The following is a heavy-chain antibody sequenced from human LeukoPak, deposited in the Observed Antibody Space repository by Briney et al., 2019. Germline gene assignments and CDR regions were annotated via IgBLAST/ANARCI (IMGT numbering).Heavy chain of an antibody. CDR3: ARHQMRWLPLDY. CDR2: IYYSGGI. CDR1: GGSIHDYY. D-gene: IGHD5-24*01. Sequence: PSETLSLTCTVSGGSIHDYYWNWIRQPPGKGLEWIGYIYYSGGINYNPSLKSRVTLSLDTSKNQLSLKMRSVTAADTAVYYCARHQMRWLPLDYWGQGTLVTVSS. V-gene: IGHV4-59*08. J-gene: IGHJ4*02.